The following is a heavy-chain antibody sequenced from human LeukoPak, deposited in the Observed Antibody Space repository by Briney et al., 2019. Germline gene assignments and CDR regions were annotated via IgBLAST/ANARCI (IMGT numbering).Heavy chain of an antibody. CDR3: ARLYCSGGSCPFDY. Sequence: KVGESLQISCQGSGYRFTSYWIGWVRQMPGKGLEWMGIIYPGDSDTRYSPSFQGQVTISADKSISTAYLQWSSLKASDTAMYHCARLYCSGGSCPFDYWGQGTLVTVSS. D-gene: IGHD2-15*01. CDR2: IYPGDSDT. CDR1: GYRFTSYW. V-gene: IGHV5-51*01. J-gene: IGHJ4*02.